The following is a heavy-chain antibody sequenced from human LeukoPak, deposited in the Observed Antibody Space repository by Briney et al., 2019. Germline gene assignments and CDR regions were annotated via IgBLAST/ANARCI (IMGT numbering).Heavy chain of an antibody. CDR3: ASQGGSGIDY. V-gene: IGHV4-39*01. Sequence: SETLSLTCTVSGGSISSSSYYWGWIRQPPGKGLGWIGSIYYSGSTYYNPALKSRVTISVDTSKNQCSLKLSSVTAADTAVYYCASQGGSGIDYWGQGTLVTVSS. D-gene: IGHD3-10*01. CDR1: GGSISSSSYY. J-gene: IGHJ4*02. CDR2: IYYSGST.